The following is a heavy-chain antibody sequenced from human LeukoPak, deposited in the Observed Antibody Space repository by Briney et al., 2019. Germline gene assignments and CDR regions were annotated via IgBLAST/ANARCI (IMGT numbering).Heavy chain of an antibody. CDR3: ARDPETGDFSVP. J-gene: IGHJ5*02. CDR2: INHSGST. V-gene: IGHV4-34*01. CDR1: GGSFSGYY. D-gene: IGHD3-3*01. Sequence: SETLSLTCAVYGGSFSGYYWSWIRQPPGKGLEWIGEINHSGSTNYNPSLKSRVTISVDTSKNQFSLKLSSVTAADTAVYYCARDPETGDFSVPWGQRTLVTVSS.